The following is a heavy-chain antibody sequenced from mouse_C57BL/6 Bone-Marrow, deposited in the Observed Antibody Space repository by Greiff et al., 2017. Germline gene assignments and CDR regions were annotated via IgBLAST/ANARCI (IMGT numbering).Heavy chain of an antibody. CDR1: GFTFSSYG. D-gene: IGHD1-1*01. J-gene: IGHJ2*01. Sequence: EVKLVESGGDLVKPGGSLKLSCAASGFTFSSYGMSWVRQTPDKRLEWVATISSGGSYTYYPDSVKGRFTISRDNAKNTLYLQMSSLKSEDTAMYYCARDGLYGSRDYWGQGTTLTVSS. CDR3: ARDGLYGSRDY. V-gene: IGHV5-6*01. CDR2: ISSGGSYT.